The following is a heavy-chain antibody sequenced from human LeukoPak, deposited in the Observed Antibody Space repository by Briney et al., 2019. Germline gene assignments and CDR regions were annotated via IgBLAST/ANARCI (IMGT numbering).Heavy chain of an antibody. CDR2: IYHSGST. V-gene: IGHV4-4*02. CDR1: GGSISSSNW. J-gene: IGHJ4*02. CDR3: ARSVVTMYSASYSMDY. Sequence: SGTLSLTCAVSGGSISSSNWWSWVRQPPGKGLEWIGEIYHSGSTNYNPSLKSRVTISVDKSKNQFSLKLSSVTAADTAVYYCARSVVTMYSASYSMDYWGQGTLVTVSS. D-gene: IGHD1-26*01.